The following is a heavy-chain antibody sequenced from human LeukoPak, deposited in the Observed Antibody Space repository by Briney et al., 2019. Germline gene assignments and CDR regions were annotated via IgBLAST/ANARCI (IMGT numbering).Heavy chain of an antibody. CDR2: ISADGANT. J-gene: IGHJ4*02. V-gene: IGHV3-23*01. CDR3: VYYDSSGYYYGRLRY. CDR1: AFTFSSHA. D-gene: IGHD3-22*01. Sequence: GGSLRLSCAASAFTFSSHAMSWVRHNPGKRLEWVSGISADGANTLYADSVKGRFTSSRDNSKNTLYLHRRSLRAEDAAMYFCVYYDSSGYYYGRLRYWGQGTPVTVSS.